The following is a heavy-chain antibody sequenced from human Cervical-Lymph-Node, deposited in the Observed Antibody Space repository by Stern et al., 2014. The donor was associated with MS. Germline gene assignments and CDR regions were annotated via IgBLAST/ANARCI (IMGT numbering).Heavy chain of an antibody. CDR1: GDSIDSGGYY. V-gene: IGHV4-31*03. J-gene: IGHJ4*02. Sequence: VQLQESGPGLVKPSQTLSLTCTVSGDSIDSGGYYWSWVRQHPGKGLEWIGHIYYSGSSYYNPSLKSRVTISLDTSKNQFSLKLFSVTAADTAIYYCARGSGYYYDSSGTGFDCWGQGTLVTVSS. CDR2: IYYSGSS. D-gene: IGHD3-22*01. CDR3: ARGSGYYYDSSGTGFDC.